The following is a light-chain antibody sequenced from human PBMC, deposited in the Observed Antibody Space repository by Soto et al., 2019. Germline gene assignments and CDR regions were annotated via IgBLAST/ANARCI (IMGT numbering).Light chain of an antibody. CDR3: QQYNNWPRT. Sequence: EIVMTQSPGTLSVSPGERATLSCRASQSVSSNLAWYQQKPGQAPRLLIYGASTRATGIPARFSGSRSGTEFTFTISSLQSEDFAVYYCQQYNNWPRTFGQGTNVEIK. J-gene: IGKJ1*01. CDR2: GAS. V-gene: IGKV3-15*01. CDR1: QSVSSN.